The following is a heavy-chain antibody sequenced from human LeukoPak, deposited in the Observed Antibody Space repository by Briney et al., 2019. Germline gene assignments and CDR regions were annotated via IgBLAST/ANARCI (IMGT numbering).Heavy chain of an antibody. Sequence: GASVKVSCKVSGYTLTELSMHWVRQAPGKGLEWMGGFDPENGEIIYAQKFQGRVTMTEDTSTDTTYMELSSLRSEDTAVYYCATDLAYYYDNSGYKYRNFDYWGQGTLVTVSS. D-gene: IGHD3-22*01. CDR2: FDPENGEI. CDR1: GYTLTELS. V-gene: IGHV1-24*01. CDR3: ATDLAYYYDNSGYKYRNFDY. J-gene: IGHJ4*02.